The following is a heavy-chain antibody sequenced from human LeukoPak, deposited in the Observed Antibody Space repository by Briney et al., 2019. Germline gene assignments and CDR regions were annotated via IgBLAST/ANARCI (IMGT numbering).Heavy chain of an antibody. D-gene: IGHD3-10*01. CDR2: IYDSGST. CDR3: ARGDGSGSGRWFDP. J-gene: IGHJ5*02. V-gene: IGHV4-30-4*01. Sequence: SQTLSLTCTVSGASIRSGDYYWSWIRQPPGKGLEWIGYIYDSGSTYYNPSLKGRVTISVDRSKNQFSLNLNFVTAADTALYYCARGDGSGSGRWFDPWGQGTLITVSS. CDR1: GASIRSGDYY.